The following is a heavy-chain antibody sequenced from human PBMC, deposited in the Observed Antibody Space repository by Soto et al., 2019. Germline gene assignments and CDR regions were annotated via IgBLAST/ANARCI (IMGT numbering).Heavy chain of an antibody. Sequence: PGESLKISCKGSGYSFTNYWIGWVRQMPGKGLEWMGIIYPGDSDTRYSPSFQGQVTISADKSISTAYLQWSSLKASDTAMYYCARLLLRYFDWFQDAFDIWGQGTMVTVSS. D-gene: IGHD3-9*01. CDR2: IYPGDSDT. J-gene: IGHJ3*02. CDR3: ARLLLRYFDWFQDAFDI. V-gene: IGHV5-51*01. CDR1: GYSFTNYW.